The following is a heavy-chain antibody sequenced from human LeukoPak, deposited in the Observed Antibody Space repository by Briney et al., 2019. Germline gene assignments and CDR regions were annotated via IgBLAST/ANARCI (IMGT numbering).Heavy chain of an antibody. Sequence: ETLSLTCTVSGGSISSYYWSWIRQPPGKGLEWIGYIYYSGSTNYNPSLKSRVTISVDTSKNQFSLKLSSVTAADTAVYYCAREILGDYSNYGWFDPWGQGILVTVSS. CDR1: GGSISSYY. CDR3: AREILGDYSNYGWFDP. V-gene: IGHV4-59*01. CDR2: IYYSGST. J-gene: IGHJ5*02. D-gene: IGHD4-11*01.